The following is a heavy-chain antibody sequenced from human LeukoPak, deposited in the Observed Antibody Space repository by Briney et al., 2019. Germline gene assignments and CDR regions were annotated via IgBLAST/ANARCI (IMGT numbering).Heavy chain of an antibody. J-gene: IGHJ2*01. CDR3: ARDIAAAGPWYFDL. CDR1: CGSLNDYY. Sequence: SETLSLTCAVYCGSLNDYYWSWIRQPPGKGLEWIGEINHSGSTNYNPSLKSRVTISVDTSKNQFSLRLSSVTAAGTAVYYCARDIAAAGPWYFDLWGRGTLVTVSS. CDR2: INHSGST. V-gene: IGHV4-34*01. D-gene: IGHD6-13*01.